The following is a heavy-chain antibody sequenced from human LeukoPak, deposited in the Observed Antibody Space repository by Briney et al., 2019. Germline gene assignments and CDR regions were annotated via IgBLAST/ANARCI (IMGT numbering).Heavy chain of an antibody. J-gene: IGHJ4*02. CDR1: GGSISSYY. CDR2: IYYSGST. D-gene: IGHD6-13*01. V-gene: IGHV4-59*01. Sequence: SETLSLTCTVSGGSISSYYWSWIRQPPGKGLEWIGYIYYSGSTNYNPSLKSRVTISVDTSKNQFSLKLSSVTAADTAVYYCARDGASSWYRYFDYWGQGTLVTVPS. CDR3: ARDGASSWYRYFDY.